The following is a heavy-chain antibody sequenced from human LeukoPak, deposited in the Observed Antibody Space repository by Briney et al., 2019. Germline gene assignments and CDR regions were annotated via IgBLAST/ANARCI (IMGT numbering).Heavy chain of an antibody. Sequence: ASVKVSCKASGYTFIAYYMHWFRLAPGQGLEWMGWVNPDNGGTDSAQKFRGRVTMTSGTSISTAYMELSGLTSDDTAVYYCARGPATAAFDIWGQGTIVTVSS. CDR2: VNPDNGGT. D-gene: IGHD2-15*01. CDR1: GYTFIAYY. V-gene: IGHV1-2*02. CDR3: ARGPATAAFDI. J-gene: IGHJ3*02.